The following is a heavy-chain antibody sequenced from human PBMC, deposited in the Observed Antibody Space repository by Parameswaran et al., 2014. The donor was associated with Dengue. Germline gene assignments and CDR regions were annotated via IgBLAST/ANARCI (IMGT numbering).Heavy chain of an antibody. D-gene: IGHD3-3*01. Sequence: VRQMPGKGLEWMGRIDPSDSYTNYSPSFQGHVTISADKSISTAYLQWSSLKASDTAMYYCARDADYDFWSGYSVRGGDAFDIWGQGTMVTVSS. J-gene: IGHJ3*02. CDR3: ARDADYDFWSGYSVRGGDAFDI. V-gene: IGHV5-10-1*01. CDR2: IDPSDSYT.